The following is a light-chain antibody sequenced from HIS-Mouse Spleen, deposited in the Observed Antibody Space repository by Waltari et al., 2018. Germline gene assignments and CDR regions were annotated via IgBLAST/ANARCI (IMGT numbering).Light chain of an antibody. Sequence: QSALTQPASVSGSPGQSITISCTGTSSDVGSYNLVSWYQQHPGKAPKLMIYEGSKRPSGFSNRFSGSKSGNTASLTISGLQAADEADYYCCSYAGSSTWVFGGGTKLTVL. J-gene: IGLJ3*02. CDR2: EGS. V-gene: IGLV2-23*01. CDR3: CSYAGSSTWV. CDR1: SSDVGSYNL.